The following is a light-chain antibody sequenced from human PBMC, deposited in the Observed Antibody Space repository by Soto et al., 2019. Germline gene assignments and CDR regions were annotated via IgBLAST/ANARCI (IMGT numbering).Light chain of an antibody. Sequence: QAVVTQEPSLTVSPGGTVTLTCDSSTGAVTSGHYPYWFQQKPGQAPRTLIYDTNNKRSWTPARFSGSLLGGKAALTLSGAQPEDEAEYYCLLFYSGPRVFGGGTKLTVL. V-gene: IGLV7-46*01. CDR2: DTN. CDR1: TGAVTSGHY. J-gene: IGLJ3*02. CDR3: LLFYSGPRV.